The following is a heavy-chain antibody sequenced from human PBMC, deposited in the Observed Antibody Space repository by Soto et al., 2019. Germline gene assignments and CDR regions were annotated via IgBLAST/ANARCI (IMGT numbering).Heavy chain of an antibody. Sequence: QVQLQESGPGLVKPSQTLSLTCTVSGGSISSGGYYWSWIRQHPGKGLEWIGYIYYSGSTYYNPSLKSRVTISVDTSKNQFSRKLSSVTAADTAVYYCARAVVAQNIWFDPWGQGTLVTVSS. J-gene: IGHJ5*02. CDR2: IYYSGST. V-gene: IGHV4-31*03. CDR1: GGSISSGGYY. CDR3: ARAVVAQNIWFDP. D-gene: IGHD3-22*01.